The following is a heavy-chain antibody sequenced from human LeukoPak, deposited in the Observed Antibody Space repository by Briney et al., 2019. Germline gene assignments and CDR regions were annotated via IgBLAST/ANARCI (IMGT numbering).Heavy chain of an antibody. V-gene: IGHV4-39*01. D-gene: IGHD3-16*02. J-gene: IGHJ6*02. CDR2: IYYSGST. CDR1: GGSISSSSYY. CDR3: ASSGRTTFGGVIVYYYYYYGMDV. Sequence: SETLSLTCTVSGGSISSSSYYWGWIRQPPGKGLEWIGSIYYSGSTYYNPSLKSRVTISVDTSKNQFSLKLSSVTAADTAVYYCASSGRTTFGGVIVYYYYYYGMDVWGQGTTVTVSS.